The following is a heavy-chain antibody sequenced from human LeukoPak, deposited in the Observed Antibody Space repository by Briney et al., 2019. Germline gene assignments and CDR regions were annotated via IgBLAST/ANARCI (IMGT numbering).Heavy chain of an antibody. CDR3: ATGGVTMVRGVMEP. CDR1: GYTFTNYA. V-gene: IGHV1-24*01. D-gene: IGHD3-10*01. Sequence: ASVKVSCKASGYTFTNYAMNWVRQAPGKGLEWMGGFDPEDGETIYAQKFQGRVTMTEDTSTDTAYMELSSLRSEDTAVYYCATGGVTMVRGVMEPWGQGTLVTVSS. J-gene: IGHJ5*02. CDR2: FDPEDGET.